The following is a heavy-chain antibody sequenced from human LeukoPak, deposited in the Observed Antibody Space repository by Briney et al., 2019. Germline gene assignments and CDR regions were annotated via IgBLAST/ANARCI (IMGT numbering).Heavy chain of an antibody. CDR2: INHSGST. J-gene: IGHJ6*03. Sequence: SETLSLTCAVYGGSFSGYYWNWIRQPSGKGLEWIGGINHSGSTNYNPSLKSRVTLSVDTSKNQFSLNLSSVTAADTAVYFCARGGYGSGWDYMDVWGKGTTVPVSS. V-gene: IGHV4-34*01. D-gene: IGHD3-10*01. CDR3: ARGGYGSGWDYMDV. CDR1: GGSFSGYY.